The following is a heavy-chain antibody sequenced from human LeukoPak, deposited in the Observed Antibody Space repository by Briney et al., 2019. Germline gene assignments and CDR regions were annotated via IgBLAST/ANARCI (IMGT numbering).Heavy chain of an antibody. Sequence: PSETLSLTCAVPGYSISSGYYWGWIRQPPGKGLEWIGSIYHSGSTYYNPSLKSQVTISVDTSKNQFSLKLSSVTAADTAVYYCARQRRDVGATLGAFDYWGQGTLVTVSS. V-gene: IGHV4-38-2*01. CDR2: IYHSGST. D-gene: IGHD1-26*01. CDR3: ARQRRDVGATLGAFDY. J-gene: IGHJ4*02. CDR1: GYSISSGYY.